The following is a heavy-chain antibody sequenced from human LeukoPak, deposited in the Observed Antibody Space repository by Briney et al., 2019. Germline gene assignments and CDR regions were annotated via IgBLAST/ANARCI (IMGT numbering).Heavy chain of an antibody. CDR2: ITGSGDST. Sequence: TGGSLRLSCAVSGVSFSSYAVGWVRQTPGKGLQLVSTITGSGDSTFYADSVNGRFTVSRDNSKNTLYLQMSSLGADDTALYYCAFGPHQQWLLADYWGQGTLVTVSS. D-gene: IGHD6-19*01. J-gene: IGHJ4*02. CDR3: AFGPHQQWLLADY. CDR1: GVSFSSYA. V-gene: IGHV3-23*01.